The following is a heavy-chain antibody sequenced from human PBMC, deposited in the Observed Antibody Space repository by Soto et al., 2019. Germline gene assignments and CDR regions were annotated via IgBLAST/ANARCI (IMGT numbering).Heavy chain of an antibody. CDR1: GGTFGSYA. J-gene: IGHJ4*02. Sequence: QVKLEQSGAEVKKPGSSVKVSCKASGGTFGSYAFTWVRQAPGQGLEWMGGIIPIFGTANHAQKFQGRLTITADESASTAYMELSSLRSEDTALYYCAESITRVPPKFDQWGPGTMVTVSS. CDR2: IIPIFGTA. V-gene: IGHV1-69*01. D-gene: IGHD3-10*01. CDR3: AESITRVPPKFDQ.